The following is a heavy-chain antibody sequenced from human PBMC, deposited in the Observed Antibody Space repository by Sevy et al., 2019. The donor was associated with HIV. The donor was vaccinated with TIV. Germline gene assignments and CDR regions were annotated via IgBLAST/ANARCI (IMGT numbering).Heavy chain of an antibody. J-gene: IGHJ4*02. Sequence: GGSLRLSCAASGFTFSAYYMTWIRQAPGKGLEWVSYISGAGTYTNYAESVKGRFTISRDNSKNSLYLQMNSLRAEDTAVYFCARSRSNYGDYYFDYWGQGILVTVSS. CDR2: ISGAGTYT. D-gene: IGHD4-17*01. CDR1: GFTFSAYY. CDR3: ARSRSNYGDYYFDY. V-gene: IGHV3-11*06.